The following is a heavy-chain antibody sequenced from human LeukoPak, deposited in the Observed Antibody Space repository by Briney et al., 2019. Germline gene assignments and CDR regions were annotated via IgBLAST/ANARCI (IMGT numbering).Heavy chain of an antibody. D-gene: IGHD2-2*01. J-gene: IGHJ6*02. CDR1: GFTFSSYA. Sequence: PGGSLRLSCAASGFTFSSYAMSWVRQAPGKGLEWVSVISGSGGSTYYADSVKGRFTISRDNSKNTLYLQMNSLRAEDTAVYYCANSYCSSTSCYDPYYYYYYGMDVWDQGTTVTVSS. V-gene: IGHV3-23*01. CDR2: ISGSGGST. CDR3: ANSYCSSTSCYDPYYYYYYGMDV.